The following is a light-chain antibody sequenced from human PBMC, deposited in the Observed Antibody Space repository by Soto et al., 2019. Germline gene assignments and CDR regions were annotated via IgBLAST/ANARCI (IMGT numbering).Light chain of an antibody. Sequence: DIQMTQSPSSLSASVGDRVTITCQASQDISNYLNWYQQNPGKARKLLIYDASNLETGVPSRFSGSGSGTDSTFTISSLQPEDIATYYCQQDDNLPWTVGQGTKVEIK. CDR3: QQDDNLPWT. J-gene: IGKJ1*01. CDR2: DAS. V-gene: IGKV1-33*01. CDR1: QDISNY.